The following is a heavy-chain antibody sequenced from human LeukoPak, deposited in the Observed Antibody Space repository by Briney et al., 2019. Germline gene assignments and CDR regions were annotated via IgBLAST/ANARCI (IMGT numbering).Heavy chain of an antibody. CDR1: GYTPTEFS. CDR3: ATGITGTTLDY. J-gene: IGHJ4*02. Sequence: APVKVSCKVSGYTPTEFSMHWGRQAPGKGLEWMGGFDPEDGETIYAQKFQGRVTMTEDTSTDTAYMELSSLRSEDTAVYYCATGITGTTLDYWGQGTLVTVSS. V-gene: IGHV1-24*01. CDR2: FDPEDGET. D-gene: IGHD1-7*01.